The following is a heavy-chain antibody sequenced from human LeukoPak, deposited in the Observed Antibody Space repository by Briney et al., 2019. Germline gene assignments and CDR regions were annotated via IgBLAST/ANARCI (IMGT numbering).Heavy chain of an antibody. D-gene: IGHD2-15*01. Sequence: GGSLTLSCVASGFSFTSYWMSWVRQAPGKGLEFVANINQDAGTTNYVDSVKSRFTISKDNAETAHYLQMSSLRAEDTVLYYCATDPGWSSFDIWGQGIMVTVSS. V-gene: IGHV3-7*01. CDR1: GFSFTSYW. CDR3: ATDPGWSSFDI. J-gene: IGHJ3*02. CDR2: INQDAGTT.